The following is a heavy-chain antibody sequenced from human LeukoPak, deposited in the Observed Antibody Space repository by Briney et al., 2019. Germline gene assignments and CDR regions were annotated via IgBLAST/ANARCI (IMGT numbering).Heavy chain of an antibody. CDR3: AKERATYYYDSSSQPFDY. Sequence: GGSLRLSCAASGFTFSSYAMSWVRQAPGKGLEWVSAISGSGGSTYYADSVKGRFTISRGNSKNTLYLQMNSLRAEDTAVYYCAKERATYYYDSSSQPFDYWGQGTLVTVSS. J-gene: IGHJ4*02. CDR1: GFTFSSYA. CDR2: ISGSGGST. D-gene: IGHD3-22*01. V-gene: IGHV3-23*01.